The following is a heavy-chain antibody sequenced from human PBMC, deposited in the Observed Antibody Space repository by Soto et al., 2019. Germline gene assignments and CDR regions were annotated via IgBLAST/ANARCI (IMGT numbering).Heavy chain of an antibody. CDR3: ARDVVRVTHLYYYYYDGMDV. CDR1: GGSFSGYY. V-gene: IGHV4-34*01. Sequence: QVQLQQWGAGLLKPSETLSLTCAVYGGSFSGYYWSWIRQPPGKGLEWTGEINHSGSTNYNPSLKSRVTISVDTSKNQLSLNLSSVTAADTAVYYCARDVVRVTHLYYYYYDGMDVWGQGTMVTVSS. D-gene: IGHD4-4*01. J-gene: IGHJ6*02. CDR2: INHSGST.